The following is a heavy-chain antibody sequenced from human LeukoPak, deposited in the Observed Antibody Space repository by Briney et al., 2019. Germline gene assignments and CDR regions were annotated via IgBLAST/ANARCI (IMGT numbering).Heavy chain of an antibody. CDR3: ARDGGYSGLLRTGKIQLGFDY. D-gene: IGHD5-12*01. Sequence: GGSLRLSCAASGFTFSSYAMHWVRQAPGKGLEWVAVISYDGSNKYYADSVKGRFTISRDNSKNTLYLQMNSLRAEDTAVYYCARDGGYSGLLRTGKIQLGFDYWGQGTLVIVSS. V-gene: IGHV3-30-3*01. J-gene: IGHJ4*02. CDR2: ISYDGSNK. CDR1: GFTFSSYA.